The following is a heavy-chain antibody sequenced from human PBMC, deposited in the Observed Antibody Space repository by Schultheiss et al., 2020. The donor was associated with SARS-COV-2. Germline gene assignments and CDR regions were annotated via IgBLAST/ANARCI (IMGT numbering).Heavy chain of an antibody. J-gene: IGHJ4*02. CDR2: ISGSGGST. V-gene: IGHV3-23*01. CDR1: GFTVSSNY. D-gene: IGHD4-17*01. CDR3: AKTFGDYRYFDY. Sequence: GGSLRLSCAASGFTVSSNYMSWVRQAPGKGLEWVSAISGSGGSTYYADSVKGRFTISRDNSKNTLYLQMNSLRAEDTAVYYCAKTFGDYRYFDYWGQGTLVTVS.